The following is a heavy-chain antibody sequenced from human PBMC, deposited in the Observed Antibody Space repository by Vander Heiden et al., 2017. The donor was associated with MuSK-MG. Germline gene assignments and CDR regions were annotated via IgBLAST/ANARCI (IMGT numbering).Heavy chain of an antibody. CDR1: GFSLSTSGMC. J-gene: IGHJ4*02. CDR2: IDWDDDK. V-gene: IGHV2-70*01. D-gene: IGHD4-4*01. CDR3: ARTGYDYSNSFDY. Sequence: QVTLRESGPALVNPTQTLTLTCTFSGFSLSTSGMCVSWIRQPPGKALEWLALIDWDDDKYYSTALKTRLTISKDTSKNQVVLTMTKMETVDTATYYCARTGYDYSNSFDYWGQGTLVTVSS.